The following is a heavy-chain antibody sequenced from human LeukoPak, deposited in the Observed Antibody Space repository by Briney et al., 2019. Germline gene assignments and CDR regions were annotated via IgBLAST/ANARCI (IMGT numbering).Heavy chain of an antibody. D-gene: IGHD2-8*01. J-gene: IGHJ4*02. CDR1: GYTFTSYG. CDR3: AGSLGYCTSNVCYLKY. Sequence: ASVKVSCKASGYTFTSYGISWVRQAPGQGLEWMGWISAYKGNTKYAQKVQGRVTMTTDTSTSTAYMELRSLRSDDTAVYYCAGSLGYCTSNVCYLKYWGQGTLVTVSS. V-gene: IGHV1-18*01. CDR2: ISAYKGNT.